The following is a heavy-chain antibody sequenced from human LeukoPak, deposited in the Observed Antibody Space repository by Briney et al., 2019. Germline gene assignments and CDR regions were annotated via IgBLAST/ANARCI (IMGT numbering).Heavy chain of an antibody. D-gene: IGHD3-16*01. J-gene: IGHJ6*02. CDR3: ARGPVGGVSYNYYHGMDV. CDR2: ISYDGSNK. Sequence: GRSLRLSCAASGFTFSSYAMHWVRQAPGKGLEWVAVISYDGSNKYYADSVKGRFTISRDNSKNTLYLQMNSLRAEDTAVYYCARGPVGGVSYNYYHGMDVWGPGTTVTVSS. CDR1: GFTFSSYA. V-gene: IGHV3-30-3*01.